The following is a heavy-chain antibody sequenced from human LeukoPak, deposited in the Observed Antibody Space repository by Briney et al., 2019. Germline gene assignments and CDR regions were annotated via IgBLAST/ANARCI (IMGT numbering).Heavy chain of an antibody. CDR2: LNFRGSL. J-gene: IGHJ4*02. CDR1: GGSSTSVDYF. V-gene: IGHV4-39*01. D-gene: IGHD4/OR15-4a*01. Sequence: TSETLSLTCTVSGGSSTSVDYFWNAVRQPPGKVLEWIGNLNFRGSLFYHPCLKSRATMSADPSQNQFSLRLMSVTAADTAVYYCATRTYRAHFDHWGQGTLVTVSS. CDR3: ATRTYRAHFDH.